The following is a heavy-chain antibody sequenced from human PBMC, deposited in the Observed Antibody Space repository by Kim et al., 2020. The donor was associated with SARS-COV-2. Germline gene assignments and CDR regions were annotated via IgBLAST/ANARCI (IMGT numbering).Heavy chain of an antibody. D-gene: IGHD1-1*01. Sequence: GGSLRLSCAASGFTFSSYAMHWVRQAPGTGLEWVALVSSDGSEKYFADSVKGRFTISRDNSKNTLYLQMNSLRADDAAVYYCVRAWNRFDYWGQGILFTV. J-gene: IGHJ4*02. V-gene: IGHV3-33*05. CDR3: VRAWNRFDY. CDR1: GFTFSSYA. CDR2: VSSDGSEK.